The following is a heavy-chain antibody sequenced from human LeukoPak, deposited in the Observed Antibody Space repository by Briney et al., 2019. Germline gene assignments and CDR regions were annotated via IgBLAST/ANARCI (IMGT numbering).Heavy chain of an antibody. CDR3: ARDNPYGPLDY. CDR1: GYTFASSG. J-gene: IGHJ4*02. CDR2: ISAHNGDT. Sequence: ASVKVSCKAFGYTFASSGISWVRQAPGHGLEWMAWISAHNGDTKYAQNFQGRVTMTTDTSTSTAYMELKSLRSDDTAVYYCARDNPYGPLDYWGQGTLVTVSS. V-gene: IGHV1-18*01. D-gene: IGHD4-17*01.